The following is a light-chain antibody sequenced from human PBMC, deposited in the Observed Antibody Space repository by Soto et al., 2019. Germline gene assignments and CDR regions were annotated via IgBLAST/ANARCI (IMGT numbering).Light chain of an antibody. CDR3: LQGTHWPWT. Sequence: DVVMTQSPLFLPVTLGQPASISCRSSQSLIHSDGNTYLSWFQQRPGQSPRRLIYEVSDRDSGVPDRFTGSGSGTDFTLKSSRVEAEDVGVYYCLQGTHWPWTFGQGTEVEIK. CDR1: QSLIHSDGNTY. J-gene: IGKJ1*01. V-gene: IGKV2-30*02. CDR2: EVS.